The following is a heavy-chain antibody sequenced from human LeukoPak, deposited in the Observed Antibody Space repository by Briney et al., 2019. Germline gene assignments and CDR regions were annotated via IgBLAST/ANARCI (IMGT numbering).Heavy chain of an antibody. V-gene: IGHV3-33*01. CDR2: IWYDGSNK. CDR3: ARDRGVGATKRFDY. Sequence: PGGSLRLSCAASGFTFSSYGMHWVRQAPGKGLEWVAVIWYDGSNKYYADSVKGRFTISRDNSKNTLYLQMYSLRAEDTAVYYCARDRGVGATKRFDYWGQGTLVTVSS. D-gene: IGHD1-26*01. J-gene: IGHJ4*02. CDR1: GFTFSSYG.